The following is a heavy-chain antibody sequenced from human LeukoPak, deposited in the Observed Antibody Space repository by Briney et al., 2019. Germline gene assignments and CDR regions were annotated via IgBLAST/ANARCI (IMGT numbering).Heavy chain of an antibody. Sequence: QPSETLSLTCTVSGGSISSYYWSWIRQPPGKGLEWIGYIYYSGSTYYNPSLKSRVTISVDTSKNQFSLKLSSVTAADTAVYYCARERWGYGDSYGMDVWGQGTTVTVSS. CDR1: GGSISSYY. CDR2: IYYSGST. CDR3: ARERWGYGDSYGMDV. V-gene: IGHV4-30-4*01. D-gene: IGHD4-17*01. J-gene: IGHJ6*02.